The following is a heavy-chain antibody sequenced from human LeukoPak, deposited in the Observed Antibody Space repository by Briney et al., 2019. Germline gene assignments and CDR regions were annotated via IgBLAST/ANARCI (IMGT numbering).Heavy chain of an antibody. CDR2: ICYSGST. D-gene: IGHD5-18*01. V-gene: IGHV4-39*07. CDR1: GGSISSSSYY. Sequence: PSVTLSLTFTVCGGSISSSSYYWAWSPQPPAKGLVWIWSICYSGSTYYNPSLKSRVTISVDTSKNQFSLKLSSVTAADTAVYYCARYVDTAGDYYYYMDVWGKGTTVTVSS. J-gene: IGHJ6*03. CDR3: ARYVDTAGDYYYYMDV.